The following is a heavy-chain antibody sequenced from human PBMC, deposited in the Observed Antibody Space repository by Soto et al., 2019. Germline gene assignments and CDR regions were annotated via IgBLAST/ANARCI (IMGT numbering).Heavy chain of an antibody. J-gene: IGHJ4*02. CDR3: AKVGGADILTGTLDLDY. Sequence: EVQLLESGGGLVQPGGSLRLSCAASGFTFSSYAMSWVRQAPGKGLKWVSAISGSGGSTYYADSVKGRFTISRDNSKNTLYLQMNSLRAEDTAVYYCAKVGGADILTGTLDLDYWGQGTLVTVSS. CDR1: GFTFSSYA. V-gene: IGHV3-23*01. CDR2: ISGSGGST. D-gene: IGHD3-9*01.